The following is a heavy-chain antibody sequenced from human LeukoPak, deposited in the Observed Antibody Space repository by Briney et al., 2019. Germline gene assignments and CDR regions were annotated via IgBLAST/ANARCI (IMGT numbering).Heavy chain of an antibody. Sequence: SETLSLTCAVYGGSFSGYYWSWIRQPPGKGLEWIGEINHSGSTNYNPSLKSRVTISVDTSKNQFSLKLSSVTAADTAVYYCAREGATVTTFLPQGNFDYWGQGTLVTVSS. D-gene: IGHD4-17*01. CDR2: INHSGST. CDR1: GGSFSGYY. J-gene: IGHJ4*02. V-gene: IGHV4-34*01. CDR3: AREGATVTTFLPQGNFDY.